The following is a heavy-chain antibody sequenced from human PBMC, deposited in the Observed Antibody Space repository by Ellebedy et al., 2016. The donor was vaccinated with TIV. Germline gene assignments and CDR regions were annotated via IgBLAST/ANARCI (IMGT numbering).Heavy chain of an antibody. Sequence: GGSLRLSXAASGFTFSSYAMSWVRQAPGKGLEWVAAISGSGGSTYYADSVKGRFTISRDNSKNTLYLQMNSLRAEDTAVYYCAKEGSFVAAGTTINWGQGTLVTVFS. D-gene: IGHD6-13*01. CDR2: ISGSGGST. V-gene: IGHV3-23*01. J-gene: IGHJ4*02. CDR1: GFTFSSYA. CDR3: AKEGSFVAAGTTIN.